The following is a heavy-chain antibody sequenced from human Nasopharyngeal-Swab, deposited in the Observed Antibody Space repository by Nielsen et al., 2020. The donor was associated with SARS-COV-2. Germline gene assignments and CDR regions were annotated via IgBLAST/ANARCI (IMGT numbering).Heavy chain of an antibody. CDR1: GFTFSGYS. D-gene: IGHD5-12*01. CDR3: ASIVATIRGG. CDR2: ISSSSSYI. V-gene: IGHV3-21*01. Sequence: GESLKISCAASGFTFSGYSMNWVRQAPGKGLEWVSSISSSSSYIYYADSVKGRFTISRDNAKNSLYLQMNSLRAEDTAVYYCASIVATIRGGWGQGTLVTVSS. J-gene: IGHJ4*02.